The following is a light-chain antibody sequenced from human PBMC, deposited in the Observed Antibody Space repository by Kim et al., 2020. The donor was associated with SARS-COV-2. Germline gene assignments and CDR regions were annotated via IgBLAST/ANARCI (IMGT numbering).Light chain of an antibody. CDR3: QAWDTTTVV. V-gene: IGLV3-1*01. CDR2: QDS. Sequence: SVSPGQTASITCFGDKLGDKYTSWYQQKPGQSPVLVIYQDSKRPSGIPERFSGSNSGNIATLTISGTQAMDEADFYCQAWDTTTVVFGGGTQLTVL. CDR1: KLGDKY. J-gene: IGLJ2*01.